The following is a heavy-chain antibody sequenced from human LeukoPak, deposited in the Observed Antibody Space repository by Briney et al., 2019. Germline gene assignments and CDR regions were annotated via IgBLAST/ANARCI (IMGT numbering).Heavy chain of an antibody. CDR3: ASRRGGIVGDY. CDR1: GFTFSSYY. V-gene: IGHV3-74*01. CDR2: INTDGSST. J-gene: IGHJ4*02. Sequence: GGSLRLSCVASGFTFSSYYMHWVRQAPGKGPVWVSGINTDGSSTTYADSVKGRFTISRDNAKNTVYLQMNSLRADDTAVYYCASRRGGIVGDYWGQGTLVTVSS. D-gene: IGHD2-15*01.